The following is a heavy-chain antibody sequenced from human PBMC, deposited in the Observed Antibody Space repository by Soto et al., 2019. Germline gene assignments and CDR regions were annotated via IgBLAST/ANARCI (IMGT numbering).Heavy chain of an antibody. V-gene: IGHV3-23*01. CDR2: ISGSGGST. Sequence: EVQLLASGGGLVQPGGSLRLSCAASGFTFSSYAMSWVRQAPGKGLEWVSAISGSGGSTYYADSVKGRFTISRDNYKNSLYLQMNSLRAEDTAVYYCAQERVRITIFTPPPNWFDPWGQGTLVTVST. J-gene: IGHJ5*02. CDR1: GFTFSSYA. D-gene: IGHD3-3*01. CDR3: AQERVRITIFTPPPNWFDP.